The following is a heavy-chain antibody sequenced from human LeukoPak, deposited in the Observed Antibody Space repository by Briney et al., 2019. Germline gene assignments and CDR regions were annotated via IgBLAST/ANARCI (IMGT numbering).Heavy chain of an antibody. CDR2: IYSGGST. V-gene: IGHV3-66*01. D-gene: IGHD6-19*01. CDR1: GFTVTTNS. Sequence: GGSLRLSCAVSGFTVTTNSMSWVRQGPGKGLKWVSVIYSGGSTYYADSVKGRFTISRDYSKNTLYLQMNSLRAEDTAVYYCARDPGGWGNFDYWGQGTLVTVSS. CDR3: ARDPGGWGNFDY. J-gene: IGHJ4*02.